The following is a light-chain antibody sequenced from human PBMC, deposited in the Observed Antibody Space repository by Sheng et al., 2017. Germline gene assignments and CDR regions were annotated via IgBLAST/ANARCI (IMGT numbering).Light chain of an antibody. J-gene: IGLJ3*02. CDR2: EVS. CDR1: SSDLGTYSY. CDR3: TSYTTRDTVV. V-gene: IGLV2-14*01. Sequence: QSVLTQPASVSGSPGQSITLSCSGTSSDLGTYSYVSWYRQYPGKAPQLMIYEVSDRPSGVSDRFSGSKSGNTASLTISGLQAEDEAVYYCTSYTTRDTVVFGGGTK.